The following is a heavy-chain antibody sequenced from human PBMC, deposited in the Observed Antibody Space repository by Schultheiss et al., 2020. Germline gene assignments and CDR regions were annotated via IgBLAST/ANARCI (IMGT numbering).Heavy chain of an antibody. V-gene: IGHV3-21*04. Sequence: GESLKISCAASGFTVSSNYMSWVRQAPGKGLEWVSSISRSSTYIYYADSVKGRFTISRDNAKNSLYLQMNSLRAEDTAVYYCAKDRLLNDYGDYNDAFDIWGQGTMVTVSS. D-gene: IGHD4-17*01. J-gene: IGHJ3*02. CDR3: AKDRLLNDYGDYNDAFDI. CDR1: GFTVSSNY. CDR2: ISRSSTYI.